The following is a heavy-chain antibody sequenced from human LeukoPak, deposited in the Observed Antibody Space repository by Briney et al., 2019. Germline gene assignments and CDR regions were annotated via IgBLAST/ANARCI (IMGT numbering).Heavy chain of an antibody. D-gene: IGHD3-10*01. CDR1: GGSISGYY. J-gene: IGHJ4*02. CDR2: IYYSGST. CDR3: SRHYYGSGTYPSDY. Sequence: TSSETLSLTCTVSGGSISGYYWSWIRQPPGKGLEWIGYIYYSGSTNYNPSLKSRVTISLDTSKNQFSLELNSVTAADTAVYYCSRHYYGSGTYPSDYWGQGTLVTVSS. V-gene: IGHV4-59*08.